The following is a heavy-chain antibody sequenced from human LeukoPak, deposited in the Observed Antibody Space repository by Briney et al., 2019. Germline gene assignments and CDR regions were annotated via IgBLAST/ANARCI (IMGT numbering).Heavy chain of an antibody. J-gene: IGHJ6*02. D-gene: IGHD1-1*01. CDR3: ARMATGAAGGALDV. Sequence: PGGSLRLSCAASGFTLRPYAMHWVRQAPGKGLEYVASISGDGGTISYPDSVKGRFATSRDNSKNTVYLQMGRLRTEDMGVYYCARMATGAAGGALDVWGQGTTVIVS. CDR2: ISGDGGTI. CDR1: GFTLRPYA. V-gene: IGHV3-64*02.